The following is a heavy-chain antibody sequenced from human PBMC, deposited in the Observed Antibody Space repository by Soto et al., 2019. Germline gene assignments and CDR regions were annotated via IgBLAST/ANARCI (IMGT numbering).Heavy chain of an antibody. D-gene: IGHD3-3*01. CDR3: ARDRTRYYDFWSGPRGFDP. Sequence: SVKVSCKASGGTFSSYAISWVRQAPGQGLEWMGGIIPIFGTANYAQKFQGRVTITADESTSTAYMELSSLRSEDTAVYYCARDRTRYYDFWSGPRGFDPWGQGTLVTVPQ. CDR1: GGTFSSYA. J-gene: IGHJ5*02. CDR2: IIPIFGTA. V-gene: IGHV1-69*13.